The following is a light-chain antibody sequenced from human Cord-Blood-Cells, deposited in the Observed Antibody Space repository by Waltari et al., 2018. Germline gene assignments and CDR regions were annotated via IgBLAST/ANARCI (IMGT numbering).Light chain of an antibody. CDR2: GNS. J-gene: IGLJ2*01. CDR1: SSNIGAGHV. CDR3: QSYDSSLSGSV. Sequence: QSVLTQPPSVSGAPGPRVTISCTGSSSNIGAGHVVQCYQQLPGTAPKLLIYGNSNRPSGVPDRFSGSKSGTSASLAITGLQAEDEADYYCQSYDSSLSGSVFGGGTKLTVL. V-gene: IGLV1-40*01.